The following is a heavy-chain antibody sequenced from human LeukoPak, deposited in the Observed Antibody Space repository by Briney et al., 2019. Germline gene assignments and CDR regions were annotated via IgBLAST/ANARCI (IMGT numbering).Heavy chain of an antibody. CDR3: ARDLPGNDYSDWFDP. D-gene: IGHD4-11*01. J-gene: IGHJ5*02. CDR1: GYAFTNYD. Sequence: ASVKVSCKTSGYAFTNYDINWVRQAPGQGLEWMGWINPNSGGTNYAQKFQGRVTMTRDTSISTAYMELSRLRSDDTAVYYCARDLPGNDYSDWFDPWGQGTLVTVSS. CDR2: INPNSGGT. V-gene: IGHV1-2*02.